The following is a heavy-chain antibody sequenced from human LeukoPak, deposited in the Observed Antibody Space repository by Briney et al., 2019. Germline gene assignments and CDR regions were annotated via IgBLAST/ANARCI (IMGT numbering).Heavy chain of an antibody. V-gene: IGHV3-30-3*01. D-gene: IGHD3-3*01. J-gene: IGHJ4*02. CDR2: ISYDGSNK. CDR3: ARSGAARITIFGVVIPWYFDY. Sequence: GGSLRLSCAASGFTVSSNYMSWVRQAPGKGLEWVAVISYDGSNKYYADSVKGRFTISRDNSKNTLYLQMNSLRAEDTAVYYCARSGAARITIFGVVIPWYFDYWGQGTLVTVSS. CDR1: GFTVSSNY.